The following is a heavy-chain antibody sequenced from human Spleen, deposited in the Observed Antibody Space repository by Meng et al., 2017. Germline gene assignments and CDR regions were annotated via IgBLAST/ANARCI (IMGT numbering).Heavy chain of an antibody. D-gene: IGHD6-25*01. Sequence: QGQVVPSGDEVKKLGASRTSSGKPSVYYSPDYFIHWVRRAPEQGLEWMGRINHKSGDTHYAQKFQARVTMTGDTSISTAYMELSGLRSDDTAMYYCARDEDISAAGKLFGDYWGQGTLVTVSS. V-gene: IGHV1-2*06. CDR3: ARDEDISAAGKLFGDY. CDR2: INHKSGDT. CDR1: VYYSPDYF. J-gene: IGHJ4*02.